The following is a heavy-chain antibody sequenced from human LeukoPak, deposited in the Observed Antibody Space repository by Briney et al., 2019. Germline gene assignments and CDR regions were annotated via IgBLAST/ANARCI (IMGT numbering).Heavy chain of an antibody. D-gene: IGHD3-3*01. CDR2: IKQDGSEK. CDR1: RFTFSSYA. Sequence: PGGSLRLSCAASRFTFSSYAMSWVRQAPGKGLEWVANIKQDGSEKYYVDSVKGRFTISRDNAENSLYLQMNSLRAEDTAVYYCARDYDYWGQGTLVTVSS. V-gene: IGHV3-7*03. J-gene: IGHJ4*02. CDR3: ARDYDY.